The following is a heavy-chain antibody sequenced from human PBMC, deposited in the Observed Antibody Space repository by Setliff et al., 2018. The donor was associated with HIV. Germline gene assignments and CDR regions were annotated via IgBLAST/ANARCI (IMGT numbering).Heavy chain of an antibody. V-gene: IGHV4-39*01. Sequence: SETLSLTCSVSGDSISSGSYFWGWIRQTPGKGLEWIGNIYYTGFAYYNPSLKSRVTISVDTPNNHFSLRLSPVTAADTALYYCARQNSGWGVGLYYFDYWGQGTLVTVSS. CDR2: IYYTGFA. CDR3: ARQNSGWGVGLYYFDY. CDR1: GDSISSGSYF. J-gene: IGHJ4*02. D-gene: IGHD6-19*01.